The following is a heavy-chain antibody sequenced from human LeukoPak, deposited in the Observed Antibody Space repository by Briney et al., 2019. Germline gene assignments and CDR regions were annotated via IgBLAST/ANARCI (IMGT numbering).Heavy chain of an antibody. CDR3: ARDLVTVTKGFDI. Sequence: SETLSLTCAVSDDSFSSHYWTWSRQPPGKGLEWIGYISYIGSTNYNPSLKSRVTISIDTSKNQFSLKLTSVTAADTAVYYCARDLVTVTKGFDIWGQGTMVSVSS. J-gene: IGHJ3*02. CDR1: DDSFSSHY. CDR2: ISYIGST. D-gene: IGHD4-17*01. V-gene: IGHV4-59*11.